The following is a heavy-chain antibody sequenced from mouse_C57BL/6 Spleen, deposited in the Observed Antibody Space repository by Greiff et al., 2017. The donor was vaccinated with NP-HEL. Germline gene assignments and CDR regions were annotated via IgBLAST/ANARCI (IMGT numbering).Heavy chain of an antibody. V-gene: IGHV8-8*01. Sequence: QVTLKVSGPGILQPSQTLSLTCSFSGFSLSTFGMGVGWIRQPPGKGLEWLAHIWWDDDKYYNPALKSRLTISKDTSKNQVFLKIAKVDTADTATYYCARMDGYPLAYWGQGTLVTVSA. CDR3: ARMDGYPLAY. CDR2: IWWDDDK. D-gene: IGHD2-3*01. CDR1: GFSLSTFGMG. J-gene: IGHJ3*01.